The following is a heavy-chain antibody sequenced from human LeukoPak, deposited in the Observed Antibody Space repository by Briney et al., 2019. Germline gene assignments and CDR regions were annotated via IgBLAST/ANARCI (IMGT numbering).Heavy chain of an antibody. CDR3: AKNGWYGQYCFDY. CDR2: INPNSGGT. J-gene: IGHJ4*02. CDR1: GHTFTGYY. Sequence: ASVKVSCKTSGHTFTGYYMHWVRQAPGQGLEWMGRINPNSGGTNYAQKFQARVTMTRDTSISTAYMELSRLRSDDTAIYYCAKNGWYGQYCFDYWGQGTLVTVSS. D-gene: IGHD6-19*01. V-gene: IGHV1-2*06.